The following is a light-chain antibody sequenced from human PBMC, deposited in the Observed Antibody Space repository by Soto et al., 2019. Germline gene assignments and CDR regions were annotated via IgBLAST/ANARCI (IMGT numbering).Light chain of an antibody. V-gene: IGLV2-18*02. Sequence: QSALTQPPSVSGSPGQSVAISCTGTSSDVGNSNGVSWYQQAPGTAPKLMIYDVTNRPSGVPDRFSGSKSGNTASLTISGLQAEDEADYYCSSYTSSSTYVFGPGTKVTVL. CDR1: SSDVGNSNG. CDR2: DVT. J-gene: IGLJ1*01. CDR3: SSYTSSSTYV.